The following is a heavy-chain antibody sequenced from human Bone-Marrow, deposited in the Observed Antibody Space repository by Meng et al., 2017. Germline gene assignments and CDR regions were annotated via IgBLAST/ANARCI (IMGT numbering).Heavy chain of an antibody. V-gene: IGHV1-2*02. Sequence: ASLKVFCYASGYTFTGYYMHWLRQAPGQGLEWMGWINPDSGGANYAQKFQGRVTMTRDTSISTTYMELNRLRSDDTAVYYCSTHYGDYVNWFDPWGQGTLVTVSS. CDR1: GYTFTGYY. CDR2: INPDSGGA. CDR3: STHYGDYVNWFDP. D-gene: IGHD4-17*01. J-gene: IGHJ5*02.